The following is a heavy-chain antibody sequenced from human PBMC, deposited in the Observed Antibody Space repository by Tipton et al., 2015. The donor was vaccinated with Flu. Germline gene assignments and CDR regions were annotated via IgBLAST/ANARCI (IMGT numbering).Heavy chain of an antibody. D-gene: IGHD4-17*01. CDR1: GGTFSSHA. CDR3: ARDHRTAVYYSFDDYAHDALDV. J-gene: IGHJ3*01. V-gene: IGHV1-69*06. CDR2: IIPMFGTT. Sequence: QLVQSGAEVKKPGSSVKVSCKASGGTFSSHAISWVRQAPGQGLEWMGGIIPMFGTTGYAQKFQDRVTITADKSRSTVYMELSSLKSEDTAVYYCARDHRTAVYYSFDDYAHDALDVWGQGTMVTVSS.